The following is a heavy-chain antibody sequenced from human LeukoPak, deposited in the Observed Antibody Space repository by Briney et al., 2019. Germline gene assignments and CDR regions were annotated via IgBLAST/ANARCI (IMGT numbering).Heavy chain of an antibody. Sequence: GGSLRLSCAASGFTFSSYSMNWVRQAPGKGLEWVSYISSSSSTIYYADSVKGRFTISRDNAKNSLYLQMNSLRAEDTAVYYCARPPYDSSGYSPDAFDIWGQGTMVTVSS. CDR3: ARPPYDSSGYSPDAFDI. CDR1: GFTFSSYS. V-gene: IGHV3-48*01. J-gene: IGHJ3*02. CDR2: ISSSSSTI. D-gene: IGHD3-22*01.